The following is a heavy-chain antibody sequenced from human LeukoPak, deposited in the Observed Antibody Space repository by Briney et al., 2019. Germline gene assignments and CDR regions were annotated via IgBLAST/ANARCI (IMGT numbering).Heavy chain of an antibody. Sequence: ASVKVSCQASGYIFTSYCIHWVRQAPGQGLEWMGFINPSAGSTNYAQIFQGRVTLTRDTSTSTVYMDLGSLRSEDTAVYYCARSPYTYGSLFYLDYWGQGTLVTVSS. V-gene: IGHV1-46*01. J-gene: IGHJ4*02. D-gene: IGHD3-10*01. CDR2: INPSAGST. CDR1: GYIFTSYC. CDR3: ARSPYTYGSLFYLDY.